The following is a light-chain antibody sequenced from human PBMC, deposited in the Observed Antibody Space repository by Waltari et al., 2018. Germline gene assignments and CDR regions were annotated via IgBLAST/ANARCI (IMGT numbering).Light chain of an antibody. CDR2: GAS. V-gene: IGKV1-NL1*01. CDR1: QGISQS. J-gene: IGKJ2*01. Sequence: DIQMTQSPSTLSASLGDRVTITCRASQGISQSLAWYQQKPGQAPKLLLYGASSLESGIPPRFSGSGSGTDYTLTISSLQPDDFATYYCQQYYCTPDTFGQGTKLDIK. CDR3: QQYYCTPDT.